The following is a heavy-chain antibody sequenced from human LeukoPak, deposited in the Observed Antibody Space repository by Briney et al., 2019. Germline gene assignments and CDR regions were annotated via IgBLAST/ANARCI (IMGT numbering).Heavy chain of an antibody. CDR3: ARDYDILTAYDYYDY. J-gene: IGHJ4*02. V-gene: IGHV1-18*01. CDR1: GYTFTSYG. CDR2: ISAYNGNT. D-gene: IGHD3-9*01. Sequence: AASVKVSCKASGYTFTSYGITWVRQAPGQGLEWMGWISAYNGNTNYAQKLQGRVTMTTDTSTSTAYMELRSLRSDDTAVYYCARDYDILTAYDYYDYWGQGTLVTVSS.